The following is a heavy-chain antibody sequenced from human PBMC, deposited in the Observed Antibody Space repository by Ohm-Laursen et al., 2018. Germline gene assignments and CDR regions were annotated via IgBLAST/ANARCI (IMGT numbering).Heavy chain of an antibody. J-gene: IGHJ1*01. Sequence: GSLRLSCAASGFSFSSYAVTWVRQAPGKGLEWVSAIGGDDRTHYADSVKGRFTISKDKSKNMLYLQMNSLSAEDTAVYYCAQTWAEVGPRGEYFQHWGQGTLVTVSS. CDR3: AQTWAEVGPRGEYFQH. D-gene: IGHD3/OR15-3a*01. CDR1: GFSFSSYA. CDR2: IGGDDRT. V-gene: IGHV3-23*01.